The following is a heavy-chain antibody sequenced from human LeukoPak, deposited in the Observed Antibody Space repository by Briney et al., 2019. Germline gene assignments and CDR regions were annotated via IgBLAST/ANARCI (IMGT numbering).Heavy chain of an antibody. CDR2: ISYDGSNK. J-gene: IGHJ6*02. D-gene: IGHD4-17*01. V-gene: IGHV3-30-3*01. Sequence: PGGSLRLSCAASGFTFTSYAMHWVRQAPGKGLEWVAVISYDGSNKYYADSVKGRFTISRDNSKSTLSLLMNSLRAEDTAVYYCATDPTTVTTFLGMDVWGQGTTVTVSS. CDR3: ATDPTTVTTFLGMDV. CDR1: GFTFTSYA.